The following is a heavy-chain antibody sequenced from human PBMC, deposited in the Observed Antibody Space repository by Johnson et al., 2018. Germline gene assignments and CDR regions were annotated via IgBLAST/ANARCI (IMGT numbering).Heavy chain of an antibody. V-gene: IGHV3-20*01. CDR3: ARSVGYSYGFRYDYDYYYGMDV. Sequence: EEQLLESGGGLVEPGRSLRLSCAASGFTFDDYGMSWVRPAPGKGLEWVSGINWNGGSTGYADSVKGRFTISSDNAKNSLYLQMNSLRAEDTALYHCARSVGYSYGFRYDYDYYYGMDVWGQGTTVTVSS. J-gene: IGHJ6*02. D-gene: IGHD5-18*01. CDR1: GFTFDDYG. CDR2: INWNGGST.